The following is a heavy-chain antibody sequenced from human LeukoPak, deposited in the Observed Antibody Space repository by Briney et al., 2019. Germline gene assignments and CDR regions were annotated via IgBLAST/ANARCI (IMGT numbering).Heavy chain of an antibody. CDR1: GYTFTSYY. CDR3: ARGLYYYDSSGYYANWFDP. D-gene: IGHD3-22*01. Sequence: ASVKVSCKASGYTFTSYYMHWVRQAPGQGLEWMGIINPSGGSTSYAQKFQGRVTMTRDMSTSTVYMELSSLRSEDTAVYYCARGLYYYDSSGYYANWFDPWGQGTLVTVSS. CDR2: INPSGGST. J-gene: IGHJ5*02. V-gene: IGHV1-46*01.